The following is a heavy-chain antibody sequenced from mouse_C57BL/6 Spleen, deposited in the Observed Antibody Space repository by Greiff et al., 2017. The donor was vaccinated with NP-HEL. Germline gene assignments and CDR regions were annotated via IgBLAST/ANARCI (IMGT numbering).Heavy chain of an antibody. J-gene: IGHJ1*03. CDR3: ARGFDYDGYFDV. Sequence: EVQRVESGPGLVKPSQSLSLTCSVPGYSITSGYYWNWIRQFPGNKLEWMGYISYDGSNNYNPSLKNRISITRDTSKNQFFLKLNSVTTEDTATYYCARGFDYDGYFDVWGTGTTVTVSS. D-gene: IGHD2-4*01. V-gene: IGHV3-6*01. CDR1: GYSITSGYY. CDR2: ISYDGSN.